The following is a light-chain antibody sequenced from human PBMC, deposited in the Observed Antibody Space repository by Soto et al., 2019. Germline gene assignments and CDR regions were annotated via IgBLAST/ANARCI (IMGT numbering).Light chain of an antibody. Sequence: SVLTQPPSASGAPGQRVTLSCSGSISNIGSNTVNWYHQLPGKAPKLLIFSTNQRPSGVPDRFSGSKSGTSASLDISGLQSEDEADYYCAAWDDSLRGPLFGGGTKLTVL. J-gene: IGLJ3*02. CDR3: AAWDDSLRGPL. CDR2: STN. CDR1: ISNIGSNT. V-gene: IGLV1-44*01.